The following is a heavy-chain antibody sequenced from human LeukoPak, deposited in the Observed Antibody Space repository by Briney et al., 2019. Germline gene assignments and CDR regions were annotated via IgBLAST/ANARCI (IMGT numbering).Heavy chain of an antibody. V-gene: IGHV3-21*01. Sequence: PGGSLRLSCAASGFTFSNFGINWVRQAPGKGLEWVSSISSSSSYISYADSVKGRFTISRDNAKNSLDLQMNSLRAEDTAVYYCAIDRYSSGWYTFDYWGQGTLATVSS. CDR1: GFTFSNFG. CDR2: ISSSSSYI. J-gene: IGHJ4*02. CDR3: AIDRYSSGWYTFDY. D-gene: IGHD6-19*01.